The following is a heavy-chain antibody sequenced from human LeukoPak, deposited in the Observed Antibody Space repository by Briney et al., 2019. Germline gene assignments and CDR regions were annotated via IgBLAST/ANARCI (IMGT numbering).Heavy chain of an antibody. V-gene: IGHV3-21*01. CDR3: ARGFHREKYSYAFFGYYMDV. D-gene: IGHD5-18*01. CDR1: GFTFSSYS. CDR2: ISSSSSYI. J-gene: IGHJ6*03. Sequence: GFLRLSCATSGFTFSSYSMNWVRQAPGKGLEWVSSISSSSSYIYYADSVKGRFTISRDNAKNSLYLQMNSLRAEDTAVYYCARGFHREKYSYAFFGYYMDVWGKGTTVTVSS.